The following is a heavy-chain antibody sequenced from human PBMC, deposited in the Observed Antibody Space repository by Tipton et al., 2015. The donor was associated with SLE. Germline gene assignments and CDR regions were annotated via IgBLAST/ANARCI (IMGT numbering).Heavy chain of an antibody. CDR2: SNTSGNT. Sequence: TPSLTCAVYGGSFSGYYWSWIRQPPGTGLEWIGESNTSGNTNHNPPLKSRVTISVDTSKNQRSLTLSSVTAAATAVYYCAKFFGHSRASPDALDIWGQGTMVTVSS. D-gene: IGHD6-6*01. CDR1: GGSFSGYY. CDR3: AKFFGHSRASPDALDI. V-gene: IGHV4-34*01. J-gene: IGHJ3*02.